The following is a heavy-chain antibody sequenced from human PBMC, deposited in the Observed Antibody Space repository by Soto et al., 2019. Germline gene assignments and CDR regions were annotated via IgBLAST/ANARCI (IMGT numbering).Heavy chain of an antibody. CDR3: AKGRGGSGSLTPRVDF. CDR1: GFTFNNYA. Sequence: EVQLLDSGGGLVQPGWSLRLSCAASGFTFNNYAMTSVRQAQGKGLEWVSAITGGGDTTSSADSVKGRFTVSRDGSKNTLYLQMSSLRAEDTALYYCAKGRGGSGSLTPRVDFWGQGTLVTVSS. J-gene: IGHJ4*02. V-gene: IGHV3-23*01. CDR2: ITGGGDTT. D-gene: IGHD3-10*01.